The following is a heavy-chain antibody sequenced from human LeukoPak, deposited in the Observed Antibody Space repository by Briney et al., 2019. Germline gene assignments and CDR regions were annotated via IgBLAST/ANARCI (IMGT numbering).Heavy chain of an antibody. CDR1: GFTFSSYW. Sequence: GGSLRLSCAASGFTFSSYWMHWVRQAPGKGLEWVCVVHRDGSIEYADSVKGRFTISRDIAENTLSLQMNSLRVEDTAVYYCARDSGSASWAYSWGQGTLVTVSS. CDR3: ARDSGSASWAYS. V-gene: IGHV3-66*02. J-gene: IGHJ4*02. D-gene: IGHD2-15*01. CDR2: VHRDGSI.